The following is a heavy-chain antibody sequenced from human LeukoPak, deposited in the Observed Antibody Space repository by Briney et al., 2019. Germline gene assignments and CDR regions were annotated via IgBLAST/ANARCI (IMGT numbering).Heavy chain of an antibody. CDR1: GYTFTGYY. Sequence: GASVKVSCKASGYTFTGYYMHWVRQAPGLGLEWMGWINPNSGGPNYTQKFQGRVTMTRDTSISTAYMELSRLKSDDTAVYYCARTLEWLAPRDAFDIWGQGTMVAVSS. V-gene: IGHV1-2*02. CDR2: INPNSGGP. CDR3: ARTLEWLAPRDAFDI. J-gene: IGHJ3*02. D-gene: IGHD6-19*01.